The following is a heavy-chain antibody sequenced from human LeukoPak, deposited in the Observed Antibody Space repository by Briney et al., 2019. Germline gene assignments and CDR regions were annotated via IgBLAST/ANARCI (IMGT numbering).Heavy chain of an antibody. D-gene: IGHD4-17*01. CDR2: IIPIFGTA. V-gene: IGHV1-69*06. CDR1: GGTFSSYA. Sequence: SVKVSCKASGGTFSSYAISWVRQAPGQGLEWMGGIIPIFGTANYPQKFQGRVTITADKSTSTAYMELSSLRSEDTAVYYCARDHDYEGWFDPWGQGTLVTVSS. CDR3: ARDHDYEGWFDP. J-gene: IGHJ5*02.